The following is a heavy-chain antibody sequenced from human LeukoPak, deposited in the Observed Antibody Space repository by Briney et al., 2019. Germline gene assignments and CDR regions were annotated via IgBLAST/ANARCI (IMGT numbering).Heavy chain of an antibody. CDR1: GFTFSSYA. J-gene: IGHJ4*02. CDR3: AKDSLYGSSWYSLDY. V-gene: IGHV3-23*01. Sequence: PGGSLRLSCAASGFTFSSYAMNWVRQAPGKGLEWVSVVSGSGDSTYYADSFKGRFAISRDNSKNTLYLQMNSLRAEDTAVYYCAKDSLYGSSWYSLDYWGQGTLVTVSS. CDR2: VSGSGDST. D-gene: IGHD6-13*01.